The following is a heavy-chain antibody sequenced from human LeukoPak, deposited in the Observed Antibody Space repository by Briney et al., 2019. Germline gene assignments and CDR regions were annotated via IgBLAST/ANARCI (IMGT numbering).Heavy chain of an antibody. CDR1: GGSMNGHF. CDR3: ARLLDNDSSGDPDTFDL. V-gene: IGHV4-59*11. CDR2: IHYTGRI. D-gene: IGHD3-22*01. J-gene: IGHJ3*01. Sequence: SETLSLTCTVSGGSMNGHFWTWIRQPPGKGLEWIAFIHYTGRIRYNPSLQSRATISLDRSESRFSLKLTSVTAADSAVYYCARLLDNDSSGDPDTFDLWGQGTVVIASS.